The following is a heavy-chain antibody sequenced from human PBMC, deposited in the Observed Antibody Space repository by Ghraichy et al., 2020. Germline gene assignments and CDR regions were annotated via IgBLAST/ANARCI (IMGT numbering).Heavy chain of an antibody. Sequence: GGSLRLSCAASGFTFSSYDMHWVRQATGKGLEWVSAIGTAGDTYYPGSVKGRFTISRENAKNSLYLQMNSLRAGDTAVYYCARKSSSSFPNWYFDLWGRGTLVTVSS. D-gene: IGHD6-13*01. J-gene: IGHJ2*01. CDR3: ARKSSSSFPNWYFDL. CDR2: IGTAGDT. CDR1: GFTFSSYD. V-gene: IGHV3-13*01.